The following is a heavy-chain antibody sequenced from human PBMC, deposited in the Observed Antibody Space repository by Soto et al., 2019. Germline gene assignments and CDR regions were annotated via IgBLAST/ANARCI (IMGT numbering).Heavy chain of an antibody. V-gene: IGHV3-30*18. D-gene: IGHD3-22*01. CDR3: AKSYYYDSSGYYLQVTFFDY. Sequence: GGSLRLSCAASGFTFSSYGMHWVRQAPGKGLEWVAVISYDGSNKYYADSVKGRFTISRDNSKNTLYLQMNSLRAEDTAVYYCAKSYYYDSSGYYLQVTFFDYWGQGTLVTVSS. CDR1: GFTFSSYG. J-gene: IGHJ4*02. CDR2: ISYDGSNK.